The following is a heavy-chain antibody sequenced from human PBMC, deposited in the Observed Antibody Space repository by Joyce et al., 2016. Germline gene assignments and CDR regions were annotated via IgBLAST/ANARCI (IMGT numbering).Heavy chain of an antibody. J-gene: IGHJ4*02. Sequence: QLVQSGAEVKKPGSSVKVACKASGGTFSSYAITWVRHAPGQGLEWMGGIVPIFNTTNYAQNFQGRVTITAVDPTSTAYMALSSLRSEDTAVYYCARTLVRGVVSGYSFDYWGQGTLVTVSS. CDR3: ARTLVRGVVSGYSFDY. D-gene: IGHD3-10*01. CDR2: IVPIFNTT. V-gene: IGHV1-69*01. CDR1: GGTFSSYA.